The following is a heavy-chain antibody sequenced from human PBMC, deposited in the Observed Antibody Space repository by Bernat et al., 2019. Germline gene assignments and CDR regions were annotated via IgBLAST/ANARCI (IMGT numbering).Heavy chain of an antibody. J-gene: IGHJ2*01. V-gene: IGHV4-59*08. CDR3: ARPPAPGYGGNSWGYFDL. CDR1: GGSISSYY. Sequence: QVQLQESGPGLVKPSETLSLTCTVSGGSISSYYWSWIRQPPGKGLEWIGYIYYSGSTNYNPSLKSRVTISVDTSKNQFSLKLSSVTAADTAVYYCARPPAPGYGGNSWGYFDLWGRGTLVTVSS. D-gene: IGHD4-23*01. CDR2: IYYSGST.